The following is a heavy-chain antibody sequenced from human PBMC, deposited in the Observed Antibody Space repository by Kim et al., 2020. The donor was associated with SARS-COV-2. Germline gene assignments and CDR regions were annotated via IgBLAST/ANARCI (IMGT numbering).Heavy chain of an antibody. J-gene: IGHJ4*02. CDR2: IWYDGRHK. V-gene: IGHV3-33*08. CDR3: ARGALNDYDSSGYYPNYFDY. D-gene: IGHD3-22*01. CDR1: GFTFSSDG. Sequence: GGSLRLSCVAAGFTFSSDGMHWVRQAPGKGLEWVAVIWYDGRHKYYADSVKDRFIISRDNSKSTLYLQMNSLRAEDTAVYYCARGALNDYDSSGYYPNYFDYWGQGTLVTVSS.